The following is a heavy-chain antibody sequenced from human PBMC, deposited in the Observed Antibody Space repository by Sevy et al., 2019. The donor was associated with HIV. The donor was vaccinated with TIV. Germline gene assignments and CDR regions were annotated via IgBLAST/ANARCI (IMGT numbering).Heavy chain of an antibody. CDR2: IRSDGSNK. CDR1: GFTFSSYG. D-gene: IGHD3-3*01. J-gene: IGHJ4*02. Sequence: GGSLRLSCAASGFTFSSYGMHWVRQAPGQGLEWVAFIRSDGSNKYYADSVKGRFTISRDNAKNTLYLQMNSLRAEDTAVDYCSKESGSHGERSGFVQWYYFDDWGQGTLVTVSS. CDR3: SKESGSHGERSGFVQWYYFDD. V-gene: IGHV3-30*02.